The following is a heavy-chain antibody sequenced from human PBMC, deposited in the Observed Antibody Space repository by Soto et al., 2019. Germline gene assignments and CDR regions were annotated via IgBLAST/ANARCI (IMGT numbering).Heavy chain of an antibody. CDR2: INPNSGGT. Sequence: GASVKVSCKGSGYTFTGYYMHWVRQAPGQGLEWMGWINPNSGGTNYAQKFQGRVTMTRDTSISTAYMELSRLRSDDTAVYYCARSYIYYDSSGEFDYWGQGTLVTVSS. J-gene: IGHJ4*02. CDR1: GYTFTGYY. CDR3: ARSYIYYDSSGEFDY. V-gene: IGHV1-2*02. D-gene: IGHD3-22*01.